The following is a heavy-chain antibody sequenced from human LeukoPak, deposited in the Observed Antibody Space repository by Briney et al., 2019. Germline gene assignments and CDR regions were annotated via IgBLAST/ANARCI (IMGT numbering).Heavy chain of an antibody. D-gene: IGHD1-26*01. CDR3: ARLSGRDFDF. J-gene: IGHJ4*02. CDR2: IYPSDSDT. Sequence: GESLKISCKGSGYSFTNYWIGWVRQMPGKGLEWMGIIYPSDSDTRYSPPFQGQVTISTDKSISTAYLQWSSLKSSDTAMYYCARLSGRDFDFWGQGTLVTVSS. CDR1: GYSFTNYW. V-gene: IGHV5-51*01.